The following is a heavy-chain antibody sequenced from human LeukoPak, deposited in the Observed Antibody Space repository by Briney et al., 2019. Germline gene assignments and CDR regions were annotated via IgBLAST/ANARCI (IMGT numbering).Heavy chain of an antibody. CDR2: IIPIFGTA. Sequence: SVKVSCKASGGTFSSYAISWVRQAPGQGLEWMGRIIPIFGTANYAQKFQGRVTMTTDTSTSTAYMELRSLRSDDTAVYYCARVAGLDDAFDIWGQGTMVTVSS. CDR3: ARVAGLDDAFDI. J-gene: IGHJ3*02. D-gene: IGHD3/OR15-3a*01. CDR1: GGTFSSYA. V-gene: IGHV1-69*05.